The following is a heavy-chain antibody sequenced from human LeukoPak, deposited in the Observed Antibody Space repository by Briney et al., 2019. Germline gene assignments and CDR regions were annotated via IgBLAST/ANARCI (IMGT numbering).Heavy chain of an antibody. V-gene: IGHV1-18*01. CDR3: ARGSMVRDIVVVPAAL. D-gene: IGHD2-2*01. CDR2: ISAYNGNT. CDR1: GYTFTSYG. Sequence: ASVKVSCKASGYTFTSYGISWVRQAPGQGLEWMGWISAYNGNTNYAQKLQGRVTMTTDTSARTAYMELRSLRSDDTAVYYCARGSMVRDIVVVPAALWGQGTLVTVSS. J-gene: IGHJ4*02.